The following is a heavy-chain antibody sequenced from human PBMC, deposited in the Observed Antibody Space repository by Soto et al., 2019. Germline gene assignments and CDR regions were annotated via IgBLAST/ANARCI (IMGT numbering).Heavy chain of an antibody. CDR3: ARDLGVGAASDY. J-gene: IGHJ4*02. Sequence: QVHLVQSGAEVKKPGASVKVSCKASGYTFTSYAMHWVRQAPGQRLEWMGWINAGNGNTKYSQKFQGRVTITRDTSASTAYMELSSLRSEDTAVYYCARDLGVGAASDYWGQGTLVTVSS. CDR2: INAGNGNT. D-gene: IGHD1-26*01. V-gene: IGHV1-3*01. CDR1: GYTFTSYA.